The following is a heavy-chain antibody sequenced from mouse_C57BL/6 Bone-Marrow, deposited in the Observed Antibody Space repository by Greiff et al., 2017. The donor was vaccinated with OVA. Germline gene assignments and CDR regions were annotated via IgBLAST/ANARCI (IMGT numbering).Heavy chain of an antibody. J-gene: IGHJ3*01. V-gene: IGHV1-72*01. D-gene: IGHD1-1*01. CDR3: AKRDYCCAY. CDR1: GYTFTSYW. Sequence: QVQLQQPGAELVKPGASVKLSCKASGYTFTSYWMHWVKQRPGRGLEWIGRIDPNSGGNKYNEKFKSKATLTVAKPSRAAYMQRSRLTSAVSAVYYCAKRDYCCAYWGQGTLVTVSA. CDR2: IDPNSGGN.